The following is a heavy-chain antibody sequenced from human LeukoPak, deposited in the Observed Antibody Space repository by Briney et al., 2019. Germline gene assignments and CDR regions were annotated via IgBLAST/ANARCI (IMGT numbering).Heavy chain of an antibody. CDR3: ARRPNAGFYGIAY. V-gene: IGHV3-48*01. Sequence: GGSLRLSCAASGFTFSSYWMNWVRQAPGKGLEWVSYITSSSTTIHYADSVKGRFTISRDNAKNSLYLQMNSLRGEDTAVYYCARRPNAGFYGIAYWGQGTLVTVSS. CDR2: ITSSSTTI. J-gene: IGHJ4*02. D-gene: IGHD2/OR15-2a*01. CDR1: GFTFSSYW.